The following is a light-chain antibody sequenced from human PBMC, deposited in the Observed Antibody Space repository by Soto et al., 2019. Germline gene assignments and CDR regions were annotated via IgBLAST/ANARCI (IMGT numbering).Light chain of an antibody. CDR3: CSFTSITTYV. Sequence: SALAHPASLSGSLGQSITISCTGTSSDVGAYNYVSWYQQQPGKAPKLMISEVSNRPSGVSNRFSGSKSGNTASLIISGLQAEDEADYYCCSFTSITTYVFGTGTKVTGL. V-gene: IGLV2-14*01. CDR2: EVS. CDR1: SSDVGAYNY. J-gene: IGLJ1*01.